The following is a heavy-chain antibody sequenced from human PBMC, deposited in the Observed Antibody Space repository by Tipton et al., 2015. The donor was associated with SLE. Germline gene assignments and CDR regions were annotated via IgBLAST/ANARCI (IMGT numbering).Heavy chain of an antibody. CDR2: IFYSGST. D-gene: IGHD3-3*01. J-gene: IGHJ6*02. CDR1: GGSISSYY. V-gene: IGHV4-59*01. CDR3: ARDPGRYDFGPYGMDV. Sequence: TLSLTCTVSGGSISSYYWSWIRQPPGKGLEWIGYIFYSGSTNYNPSFKSRVTISVDTSKNQFSLKLSSVTAADTAVYYCARDPGRYDFGPYGMDVWGQGTTVTVSS.